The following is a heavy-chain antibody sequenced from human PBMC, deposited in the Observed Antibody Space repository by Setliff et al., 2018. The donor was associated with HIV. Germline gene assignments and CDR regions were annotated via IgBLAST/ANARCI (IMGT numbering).Heavy chain of an antibody. D-gene: IGHD2-15*01. Sequence: SETLSLTCTVSGGSISTSNWWGWIRQTPGKGLEWIGYIYYSGSTNYNPSLKSRVTMSLDTSKNQFSLKRNSVTALDTAVYNFAKHLNGYCGGGSWKTGLDWYFDLWAVAPWSPSPQ. CDR3: AKHLNGYCGGGSWKTGLDWYFDL. J-gene: IGHJ2*01. V-gene: IGHV4-28*06. CDR1: GGSISTSNW. CDR2: IYYSGST.